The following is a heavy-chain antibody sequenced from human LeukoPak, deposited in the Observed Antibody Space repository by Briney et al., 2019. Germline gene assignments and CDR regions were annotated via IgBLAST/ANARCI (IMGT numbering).Heavy chain of an antibody. CDR3: ARDPDGGRDFDY. D-gene: IGHD4-23*01. CDR2: ISAYNGKT. J-gene: IGHJ4*02. V-gene: IGHV1-18*01. Sequence: ASVKVSCKASGYTFTSYGISWVRQAPGQGLEWMGWISAYNGKTNYAQKFQGRVTMTTDTSTSTAYMELRSLRSDATAVYYCARDPDGGRDFDYWGQGTLVTVSS. CDR1: GYTFTSYG.